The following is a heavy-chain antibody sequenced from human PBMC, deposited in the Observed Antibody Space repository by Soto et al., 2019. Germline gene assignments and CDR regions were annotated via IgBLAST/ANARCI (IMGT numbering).Heavy chain of an antibody. CDR2: IIPLFGTT. Sequence: SVKVSCKASGGNFTNYGISWVRQAPGQGLEWMGGIIPLFGTTNYAQKFRGRVTVTADESTSTAYMELNSLRSEDTAIYFCARARGNSWYKWFDPWGQGTLVTVSS. CDR3: ARARGNSWYKWFDP. J-gene: IGHJ5*02. CDR1: GGNFTNYG. V-gene: IGHV1-69*13. D-gene: IGHD1-26*01.